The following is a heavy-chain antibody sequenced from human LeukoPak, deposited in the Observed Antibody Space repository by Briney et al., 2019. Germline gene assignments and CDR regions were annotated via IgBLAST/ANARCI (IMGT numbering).Heavy chain of an antibody. D-gene: IGHD6-19*01. J-gene: IGHJ5*02. CDR3: ARDPGDDSSGWYSWFDP. V-gene: IGHV4-4*07. CDR2: IYTSGST. CDR1: GGSISSYY. Sequence: PSETLSLTCTVSGGSISSYYWSWIRQPAGKGLERIGRIYTSGSTNYNPSLKSRVTISVDTSKNQFSLKLSSVTAADTAVYYCARDPGDDSSGWYSWFDPWGQGTLVTVSS.